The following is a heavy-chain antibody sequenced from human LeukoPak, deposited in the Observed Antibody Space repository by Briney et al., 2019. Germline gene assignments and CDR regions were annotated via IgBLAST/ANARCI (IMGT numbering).Heavy chain of an antibody. CDR3: ARVPSSGSYRTCDY. CDR1: GFTFNNYA. V-gene: IGHV3-23*01. D-gene: IGHD1-26*01. CDR2: ISATSGNT. Sequence: GGSLRLSCAASGFTFNNYAMNWVRQAPGKGLEWVSTISATSGNTYYADSVKGRFTISRDNSKNTLSLQMNRLRAEDTAVYYCARVPSSGSYRTCDYWGQGTLVTVSS. J-gene: IGHJ4*02.